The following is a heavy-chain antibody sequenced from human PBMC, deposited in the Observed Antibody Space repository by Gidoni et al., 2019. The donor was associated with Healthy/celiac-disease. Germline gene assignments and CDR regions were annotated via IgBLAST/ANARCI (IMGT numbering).Heavy chain of an antibody. CDR2: ISWDGGST. D-gene: IGHD3-22*01. CDR1: GFTFDDYT. J-gene: IGHJ4*02. CDR3: AKDSLDSSGYYYVRD. V-gene: IGHV3-43*01. Sequence: EVQLVESGGVVVQPGGSLRLSCAASGFTFDDYTMHWVRQAPGKGLEWVSLISWDGGSTYYADSVKGRFTISRDNSKNSLYLQMNSLRTEDTALYYCAKDSLDSSGYYYVRDWGQGTLVTVSS.